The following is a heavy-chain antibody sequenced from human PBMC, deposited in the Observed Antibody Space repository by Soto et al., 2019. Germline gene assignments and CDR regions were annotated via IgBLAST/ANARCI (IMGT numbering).Heavy chain of an antibody. CDR2: ISSSGSTI. CDR1: GFTFSGYE. V-gene: IGHV3-48*03. J-gene: IGHJ4*02. CDR3: ARDMGSYYFDY. D-gene: IGHD1-26*01. Sequence: GGSLRLSCAASGFTFSGYEMNWVRQAPGKGLEWVSYISSSGSTIYYADSVKGRFTISRDNAKNSLYLQMNSLRAEDTAVYYCARDMGSYYFDYWGQGTLVTVSS.